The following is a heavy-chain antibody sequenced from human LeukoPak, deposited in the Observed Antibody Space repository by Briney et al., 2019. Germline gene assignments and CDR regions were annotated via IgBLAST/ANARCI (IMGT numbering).Heavy chain of an antibody. J-gene: IGHJ5*02. Sequence: ASETLSLTCTVSGASLSTSRYYWGWIRQPPGKGLEWIGSIFFNGNTYYNPSLKSRVTMSLDTSKDQFSLKLSSVTAADTAVYYCARHLRSLWMLTPWGQGTLVIVSS. V-gene: IGHV4-39*01. D-gene: IGHD2-2*03. CDR2: IFFNGNT. CDR3: ARHLRSLWMLTP. CDR1: GASLSTSRYY.